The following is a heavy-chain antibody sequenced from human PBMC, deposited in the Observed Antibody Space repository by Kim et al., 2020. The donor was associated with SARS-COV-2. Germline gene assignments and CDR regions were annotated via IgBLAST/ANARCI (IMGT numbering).Heavy chain of an antibody. CDR2: ISAYNGNT. Sequence: ASVKVSCKASGYTFTSYGISWVRQAPGQGLEWMGWISAYNGNTNYAQKLQGRVTMTTDTSTSTAYMELRSLRSDDTAVYYCARSLNVLLWFGEYFDYWGQGTLVTVSS. J-gene: IGHJ4*02. CDR1: GYTFTSYG. CDR3: ARSLNVLLWFGEYFDY. D-gene: IGHD3-10*01. V-gene: IGHV1-18*04.